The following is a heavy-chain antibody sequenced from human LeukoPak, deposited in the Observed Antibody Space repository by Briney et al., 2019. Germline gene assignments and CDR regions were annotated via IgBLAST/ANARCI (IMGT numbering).Heavy chain of an antibody. CDR1: GDTVSGNSGA. Sequence: SQTLSLTCAISGDTVSGNSGAWIWIRQSPSRGLEWLGRTYYMSKWFHEYAVSVKGRIIISPDTANNRFSLHLSSVTADDTGVYYCARALERYYFNFWGQGTLVTVSS. CDR3: ARALERYYFNF. J-gene: IGHJ4*02. CDR2: TYYMSKWFH. D-gene: IGHD1-1*01. V-gene: IGHV6-1*01.